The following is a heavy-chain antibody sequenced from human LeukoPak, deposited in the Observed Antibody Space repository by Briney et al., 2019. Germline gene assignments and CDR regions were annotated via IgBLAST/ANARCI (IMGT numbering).Heavy chain of an antibody. V-gene: IGHV4-59*01. J-gene: IGHJ4*02. CDR2: IYYSGST. CDR1: GGSFSDFY. CDR3: ARARGKWELLFDY. D-gene: IGHD1-26*01. Sequence: PSETLSLTCAVSGGSFSDFYWSWIRQPPGKGLEWIGYIYYSGSTNYNPSLKSRVTISVDTSKNQFSLKLSSVTAADTAVYYCARARGKWELLFDYWGQGTLVTVSS.